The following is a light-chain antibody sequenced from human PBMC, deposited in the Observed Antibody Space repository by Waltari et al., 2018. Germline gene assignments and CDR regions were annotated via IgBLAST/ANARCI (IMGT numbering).Light chain of an antibody. J-gene: IGLJ3*02. CDR1: RSDVGAYNY. V-gene: IGLV2-11*01. CDR2: DVS. CDR3: CSYAGAYTWV. Sequence: QSALTQPSSVSGSPGQSVTITCTGTRSDVGAYNYVFWYQQHPGKAPKLMIYDVSERPSGVPDRFSGSRSGNTASLTISGLQTEDEADYYCCSYAGAYTWVFGGGTKLTVL.